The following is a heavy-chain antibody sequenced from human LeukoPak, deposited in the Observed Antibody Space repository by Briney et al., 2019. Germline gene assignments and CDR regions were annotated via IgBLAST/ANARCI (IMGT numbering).Heavy chain of an antibody. Sequence: GGSLRLSCAAPGFTFSSYWMHWVRQAPGKGLVWVPRINSDGSSTSYADSVKGRFTISRDNAKNTLYLQMNSLRAEDTAVYYCASWGSYRPNWFDPWGQGTLVTVSS. V-gene: IGHV3-74*01. J-gene: IGHJ5*02. CDR2: INSDGSST. CDR3: ASWGSYRPNWFDP. D-gene: IGHD3-16*02. CDR1: GFTFSSYW.